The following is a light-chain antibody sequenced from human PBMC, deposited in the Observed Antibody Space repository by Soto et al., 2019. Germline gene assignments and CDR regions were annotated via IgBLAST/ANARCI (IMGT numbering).Light chain of an antibody. V-gene: IGKV1-5*01. CDR2: DAS. CDR1: QSISSW. CDR3: QQYNSWT. Sequence: DIPMTQSPSTLSASVGDIVTITCRASQSISSWLAWYKQKPGKAPKLLIYDASSLESGVPSRFSGSGSGTEFTLTISSLQPDDFAPYYCQQYNSWTFGQGTKVEI. J-gene: IGKJ1*01.